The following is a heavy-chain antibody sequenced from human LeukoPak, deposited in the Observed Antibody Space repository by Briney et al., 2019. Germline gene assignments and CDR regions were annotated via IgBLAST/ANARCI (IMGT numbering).Heavy chain of an antibody. CDR1: GFTLSSFE. D-gene: IGHD2-2*01. J-gene: IGHJ4*02. CDR2: ISSSGSSI. CDR3: AKDPLISVPAAMAGYYFDY. Sequence: GGSLRLSCAASGFTLSSFEMNWVRQAPGKGLEWVSYISSSGSSIYYGDSVKGRFTISRDNAKNTLYLQMNSLRAEDTAVYYCAKDPLISVPAAMAGYYFDYWGQGTLVTVSS. V-gene: IGHV3-48*03.